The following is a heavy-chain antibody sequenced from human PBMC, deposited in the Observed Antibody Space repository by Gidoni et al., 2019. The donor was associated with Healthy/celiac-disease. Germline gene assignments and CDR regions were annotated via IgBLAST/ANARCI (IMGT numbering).Heavy chain of an antibody. D-gene: IGHD6-19*01. J-gene: IGHJ4*02. CDR3: ARCRRSGWYKVFDY. CDR1: GFTFSSYA. Sequence: QVQLVEPGGGVVQPGRSLRLSCAASGFTFSSYAMHWVRQAPGKGLEWVAVISYDGSNKYYADSVKGRFTISRDNSTNTLYLQMNSLRAEDTAVYYCARCRRSGWYKVFDYWSQGTLVTVSS. CDR2: ISYDGSNK. V-gene: IGHV3-30*01.